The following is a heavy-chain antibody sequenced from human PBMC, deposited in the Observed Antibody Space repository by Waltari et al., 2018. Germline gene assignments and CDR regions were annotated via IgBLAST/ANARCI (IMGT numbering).Heavy chain of an antibody. CDR1: GLNFGNHW. Sequence: EVQVVESGGDLVRPGGSLRLSCVASGLNFGNHWMNWGRQIPGKGLEWVAKIKGDGSEILYADSVKGLFTISRDNARNTLYVEMNNLRVEDTAVYFCATVRYWGQGTLVTVSS. J-gene: IGHJ4*02. CDR3: ATVRY. CDR2: IKGDGSEI. V-gene: IGHV3-7*01.